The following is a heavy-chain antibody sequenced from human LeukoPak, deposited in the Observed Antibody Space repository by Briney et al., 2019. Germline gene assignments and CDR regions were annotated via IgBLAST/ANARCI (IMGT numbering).Heavy chain of an antibody. J-gene: IGHJ6*03. CDR3: ARDYYDSSGYYGRGGYYYMDV. V-gene: IGHV4-4*07. CDR2: IYTSGST. Sequence: SETLSLTCSVSGASISSYYGSWIRQPAGKGLEWIGRIYTSGSTNYNPSLKSRVTISVDKSKNQLSLKLTSVTAADTAVYYCARDYYDSSGYYGRGGYYYMDVWGRGTTVTVSS. D-gene: IGHD3-22*01. CDR1: GASISSYY.